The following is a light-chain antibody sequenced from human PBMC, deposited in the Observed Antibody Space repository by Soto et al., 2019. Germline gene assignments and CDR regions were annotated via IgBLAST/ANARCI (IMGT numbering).Light chain of an antibody. Sequence: QSALTQPRSVSGSPGQSVTISCSGTSSDVGGYSYVSWYQQRPGKAPKLMIYDVITRPSGVPDRFSGSKSGNTASLTISGIQAEDEADYFCCSYAGSYTFVFGTGTKLTVL. V-gene: IGLV2-11*01. CDR1: SSDVGGYSY. CDR3: CSYAGSYTFV. CDR2: DVI. J-gene: IGLJ1*01.